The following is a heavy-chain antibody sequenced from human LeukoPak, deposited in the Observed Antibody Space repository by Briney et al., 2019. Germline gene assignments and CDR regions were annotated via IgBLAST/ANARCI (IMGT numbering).Heavy chain of an antibody. D-gene: IGHD5-18*01. CDR2: ISPSGDIT. CDR1: GFTFSNHG. CDR3: AKLFGYSYGLFDY. V-gene: IGHV3-23*01. Sequence: GGSLRLSCAAYGFTFSNHGMDWVRQAPGKGLEWVSGISPSGDITYYADSVKGRFTISRDNSKNTLYLQMNSLRADDTAVYYCAKLFGYSYGLFDYWGQGTLVTVSS. J-gene: IGHJ4*02.